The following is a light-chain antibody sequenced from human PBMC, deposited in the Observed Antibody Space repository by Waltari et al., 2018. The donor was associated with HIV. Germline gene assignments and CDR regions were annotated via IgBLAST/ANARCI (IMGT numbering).Light chain of an antibody. CDR2: AVT. CDR1: TSDIAYYNY. J-gene: IGLJ2*01. Sequence: QSALTPPASVSGSPGQSVIISCPGSTSDIAYYNYVSWYQQQSGKAPKALMYAVTNGASGISSRFSGSKSGSAAYLTISGLQTDDEGDYFCSSYTKSGIVVFGGGT. CDR3: SSYTKSGIVV. V-gene: IGLV2-14*01.